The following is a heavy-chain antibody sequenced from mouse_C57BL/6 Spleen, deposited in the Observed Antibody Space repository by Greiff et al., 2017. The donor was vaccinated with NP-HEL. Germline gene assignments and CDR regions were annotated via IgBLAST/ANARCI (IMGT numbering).Heavy chain of an antibody. CDR3: ASPPYYYGSSYGFAY. V-gene: IGHV1-77*01. CDR1: GYTFTDYY. D-gene: IGHD1-1*01. CDR2: IGPGSGST. Sequence: VKLQQSGAELVKPGASVKISCKASGYTFTDYYINWVKQRPGQGLEWIGKIGPGSGSTYYNEKFKGKATLTADKSSSTAYMQLSSLTSEDSAVYFCASPPYYYGSSYGFAYWGQGTLVTVSA. J-gene: IGHJ3*01.